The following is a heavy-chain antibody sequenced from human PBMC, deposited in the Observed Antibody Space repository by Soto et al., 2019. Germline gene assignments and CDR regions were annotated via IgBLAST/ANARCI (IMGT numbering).Heavy chain of an antibody. CDR1: GGSFSGYY. J-gene: IGHJ4*02. Sequence: KPSETLSLTCAVYGGSFSGYYWSWIRQPPGKWLEWIGEINHSGSTNYNPSLKSRVTISVDTSKNQFSLKLSSVTAADTAVYYCARGTGIAARRRYFDYWGQGXLVTVYS. CDR3: ARGTGIAARRRYFDY. D-gene: IGHD6-6*01. CDR2: INHSGST. V-gene: IGHV4-34*01.